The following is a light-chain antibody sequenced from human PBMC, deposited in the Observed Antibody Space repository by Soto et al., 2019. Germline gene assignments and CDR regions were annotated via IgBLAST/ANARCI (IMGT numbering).Light chain of an antibody. V-gene: IGKV1-39*01. J-gene: IGKJ1*01. CDR1: QSISNY. CDR2: AAS. CDR3: RRSYRTPQGT. Sequence: DIQMTQSPSSLYASVGDRVTITCRASQSISNYLNWYQQKPGKAPRLLIYAASSLQSGVPSRFSGSGSGTDFTLTISSLQPEDFATYDCRRSYRTPQGTFGQGTKVEIK.